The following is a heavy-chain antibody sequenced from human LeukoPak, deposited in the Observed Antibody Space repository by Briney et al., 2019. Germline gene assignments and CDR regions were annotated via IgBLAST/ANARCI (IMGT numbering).Heavy chain of an antibody. J-gene: IGHJ4*02. D-gene: IGHD5-18*01. Sequence: SETLSLTCTVSGGSISSYYWSWIRQPPGKGLEWIGYIYYSGSTYYNPSLKSRVTISVDTSKNQFSLKLSSVTAADTAVYYCARDRDTAYIDYWGQGTLVTVSS. V-gene: IGHV4-59*06. CDR1: GGSISSYY. CDR2: IYYSGST. CDR3: ARDRDTAYIDY.